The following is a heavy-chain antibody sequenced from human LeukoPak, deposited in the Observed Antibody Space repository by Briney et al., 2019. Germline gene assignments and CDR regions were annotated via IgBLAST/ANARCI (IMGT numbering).Heavy chain of an antibody. Sequence: SETLSLTCTVSGGSISSGSCCWSWIRQAAGKGLEWFGRIDTSGGTNYNPSLKSRVTISIDTSKNQVSLKVSSVTAADTAVYYCARDKTRWYFDLWGRGTLVTVSS. CDR3: ARDKTRWYFDL. V-gene: IGHV4-61*02. CDR2: IDTSGGT. J-gene: IGHJ2*01. CDR1: GGSISSGSCC.